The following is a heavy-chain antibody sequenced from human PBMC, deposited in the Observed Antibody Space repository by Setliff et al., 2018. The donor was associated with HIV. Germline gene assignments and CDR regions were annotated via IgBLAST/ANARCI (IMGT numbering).Heavy chain of an antibody. D-gene: IGHD3-9*01. J-gene: IGHJ6*03. CDR2: INHSGST. Sequence: SETLSLTCAVYGGSFSGYYWSWIRQPPGKGLEWIGEINHSGSTNYNPSLKSRVTISVDTSMDQFSLKLNSVTAADTAVYYCARGHDNKYYYFYYMDVWGKGTTVTVSS. CDR3: ARGHDNKYYYFYYMDV. V-gene: IGHV4-34*01. CDR1: GGSFSGYY.